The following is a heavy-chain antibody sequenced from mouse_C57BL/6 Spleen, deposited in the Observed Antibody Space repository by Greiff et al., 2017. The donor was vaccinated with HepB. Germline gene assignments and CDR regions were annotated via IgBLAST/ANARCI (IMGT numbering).Heavy chain of an antibody. D-gene: IGHD1-1*01. J-gene: IGHJ1*03. V-gene: IGHV1-5*01. Sequence: VHVKQSGTVLARPGASVKMSCKTSGYTFTSYWMHWVKQRPGQGLEWIGAIYPGNSDTSYNQKFKGKAKLTAVTSASTAYMELSSLTNEDSAVYYCTRSRYGSSYVDWYFDVWGTRTTVTVSS. CDR2: IYPGNSDT. CDR1: GYTFTSYW. CDR3: TRSRYGSSYVDWYFDV.